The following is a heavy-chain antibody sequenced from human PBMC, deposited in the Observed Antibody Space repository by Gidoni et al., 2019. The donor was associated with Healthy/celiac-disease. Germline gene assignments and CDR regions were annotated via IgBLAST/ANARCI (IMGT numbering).Heavy chain of an antibody. J-gene: IGHJ4*02. CDR3: ARGSSSGWYLRGY. D-gene: IGHD6-19*01. CDR2: ISYDGSNK. CDR1: GFTFSSYA. V-gene: IGHV3-30-3*01. Sequence: QVQLVESGGGVFQSGRSLRPSCAASGFTFSSYAMHWVRQAPGKGLEWVAVISYDGSNKYYADSVKGRFTISRDNSKNTLYLQMNSLRAEDTAVYYCARGSSSGWYLRGYWGQGTLVTVSS.